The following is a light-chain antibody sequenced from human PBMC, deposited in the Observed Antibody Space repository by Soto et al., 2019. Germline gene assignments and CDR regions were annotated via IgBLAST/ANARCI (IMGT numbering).Light chain of an antibody. Sequence: EIVMTQSAATLSLSPGERATLSCRASQSVGSNLAWYQQKPGQAPRLLIYGASTRATGIAARFSGSGYGTEFTLTVSSLQSEDFEVYYCQHYNTFGGGTKVEIK. V-gene: IGKV3-15*01. J-gene: IGKJ4*01. CDR2: GAS. CDR1: QSVGSN. CDR3: QHYNT.